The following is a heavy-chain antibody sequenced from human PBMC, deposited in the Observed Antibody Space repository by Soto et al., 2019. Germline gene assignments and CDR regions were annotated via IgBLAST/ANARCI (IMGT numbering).Heavy chain of an antibody. D-gene: IGHD3-3*01. CDR3: AGGGEVGVAGSAAFDM. Sequence: QLHLVQSGAVVKKPGASVTVSCSASGYPVTAYYMHWVRQAPGRGLEWMGGINPATGAAKYTQTFKGRVTLARDTSTSTVFMELSGVTSEVTAVLYCAGGGEVGVAGSAAFDMWGQGTLVTVSS. J-gene: IGHJ3*02. CDR1: GYPVTAYY. V-gene: IGHV1-2*02. CDR2: INPATGAA.